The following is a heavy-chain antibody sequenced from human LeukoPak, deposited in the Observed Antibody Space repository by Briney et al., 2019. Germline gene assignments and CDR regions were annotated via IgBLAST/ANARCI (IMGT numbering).Heavy chain of an antibody. CDR1: GGTFSSYA. Sequence: SVKVSCKASGGTFSSYAISWVRQAPGQGLEWMGRIISILGIANYAQKFQGRVTITADKSTSTAYMELSSLRSEDTAVYYCARHIGGGIEDMDVWGKGTKVIVSS. CDR2: IISILGIA. D-gene: IGHD3-16*02. CDR3: ARHIGGGIEDMDV. J-gene: IGHJ6*03. V-gene: IGHV1-69*04.